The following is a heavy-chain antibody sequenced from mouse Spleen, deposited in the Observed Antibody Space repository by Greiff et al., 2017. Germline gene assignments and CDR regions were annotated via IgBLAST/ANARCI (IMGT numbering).Heavy chain of an antibody. CDR2: ISNLAYSI. CDR3: ARGGITTVVAPYAMDY. CDR1: GFTFSDYG. D-gene: IGHD1-1*01. Sequence: EVQGVESGGGLVQPGGSRKLSCAASGFTFSDYGMAWVRQAPGKGPEWVAFISNLAYSIYYADTVTGRFTISRENAKNTLYLEMSSLRSEDTAMYYCARGGITTVVAPYAMDYWGQGTSVTVSS. J-gene: IGHJ4*01. V-gene: IGHV5-15*02.